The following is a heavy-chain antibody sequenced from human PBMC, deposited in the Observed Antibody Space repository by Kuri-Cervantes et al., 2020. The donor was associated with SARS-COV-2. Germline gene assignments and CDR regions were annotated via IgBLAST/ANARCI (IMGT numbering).Heavy chain of an antibody. J-gene: IGHJ6*02. V-gene: IGHV3-23*01. D-gene: IGHD2-2*01. Sequence: GGSLRLSCAASGFTFSSYAMSWVRQAPGKGLEWVSAINGSGGSTYYADSGKGWITITRDNSKNTLYLQMNSLRAEDTAVYYCAKDQAAIAYYGMDFWGQGTTVTVSS. CDR1: GFTFSSYA. CDR3: AKDQAAIAYYGMDF. CDR2: INGSGGST.